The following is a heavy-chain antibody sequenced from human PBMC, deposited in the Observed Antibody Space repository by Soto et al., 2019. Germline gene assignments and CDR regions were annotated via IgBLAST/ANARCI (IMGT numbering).Heavy chain of an antibody. CDR2: ISAYNGNT. CDR3: DRGGTPSDY. V-gene: IGHV1-18*01. CDR1: GYTFTNFG. J-gene: IGHJ4*02. Sequence: QVQLVQSGAEVKKPGASVKVSCKASGYTFTNFGISWVRQAPGQGLEWMGWISAYNGNTNYAQKFQGRVTMTTDTSTGTAYMEVRTLRLDETAVYYCDRGGTPSDYWGQGTLVTVSS. D-gene: IGHD3-16*01.